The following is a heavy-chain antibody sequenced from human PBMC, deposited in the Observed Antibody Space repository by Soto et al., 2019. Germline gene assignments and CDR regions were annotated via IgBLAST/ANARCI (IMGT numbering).Heavy chain of an antibody. CDR2: IYYSGST. J-gene: IGHJ6*02. D-gene: IGHD6-19*01. CDR3: ARGIEGWYQGRYYYGMDV. CDR1: GGSVSSGSYY. V-gene: IGHV4-61*01. Sequence: QVQLQESGPGLVKPSETLSLTCTVSGGSVSSGSYYWSWIRQPPGKGLEWIGYIYYSGSTNYNPSLKRRVTISVDTSKNQFPLTLSSVTAADTAVYYCARGIEGWYQGRYYYGMDVWGQGTTVTVSS.